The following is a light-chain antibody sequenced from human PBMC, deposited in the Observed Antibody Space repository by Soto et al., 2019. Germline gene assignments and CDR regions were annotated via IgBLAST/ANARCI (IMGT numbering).Light chain of an antibody. CDR2: KAS. Sequence: DIQMTQSPSTLSASVGDRVTITCRASQNIYTWLAWYQQKPGKAPNVLIFKASNLETGVPSRFSGHGSGTEFSLTITSLQPDDFATYYCQQYYDFRTFGQGTKVEIK. V-gene: IGKV1-5*03. CDR3: QQYYDFRT. CDR1: QNIYTW. J-gene: IGKJ1*01.